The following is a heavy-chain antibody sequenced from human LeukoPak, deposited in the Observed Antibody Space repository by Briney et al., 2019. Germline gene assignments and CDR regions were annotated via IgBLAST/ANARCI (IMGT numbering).Heavy chain of an antibody. J-gene: IGHJ4*02. D-gene: IGHD2-8*02. CDR3: GILPPGY. CDR2: IKSDGTSA. CDR1: TSTGLVW. Sequence: GGSLRLSCAASTSTGLVWMDWVRKAPGKGLVRVARIKSDGTSANYADSVRGRFTISRDDAKNTLYLLMNSLGDEDTAVYYCGILPPGYWGQGTQVTVS. V-gene: IGHV3-74*01.